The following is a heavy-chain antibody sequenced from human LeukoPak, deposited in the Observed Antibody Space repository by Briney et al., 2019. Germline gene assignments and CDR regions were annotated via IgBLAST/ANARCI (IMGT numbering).Heavy chain of an antibody. V-gene: IGHV4-59*01. D-gene: IGHD4-23*01. CDR2: IYYSGST. CDR1: GVSISSYQ. J-gene: IGHJ4*02. Sequence: SETLSFTGTGSGVSISSYQWSWIRQPPGKGLEWIGNIYYSGSTNYNPFLKSRVIISVDTSKNQFSLKLSPVTAADTAVYYCARVGVDYSGNIIKYFFDYWGQGTLVTVSS. CDR3: ARVGVDYSGNIIKYFFDY.